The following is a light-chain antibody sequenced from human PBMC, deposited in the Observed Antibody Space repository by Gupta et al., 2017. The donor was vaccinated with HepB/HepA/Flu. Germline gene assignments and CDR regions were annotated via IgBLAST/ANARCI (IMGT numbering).Light chain of an antibody. CDR1: QSVISN. V-gene: IGKV3-15*01. Sequence: VITHSPAPLSVSPGESATLSCSASQSVISNLPWYQQKPGQAPRLLIYGASTRATGIPARLSGSGWGTEDTLTISSLQSEDFAVDYCQQYNNWTPLTFGGGTKVEIK. CDR2: GAS. J-gene: IGKJ4*01. CDR3: QQYNNWTPLT.